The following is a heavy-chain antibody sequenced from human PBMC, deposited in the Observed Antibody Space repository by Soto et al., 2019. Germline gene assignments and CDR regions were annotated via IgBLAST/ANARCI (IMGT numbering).Heavy chain of an antibody. D-gene: IGHD1-26*01. CDR2: ITGPGGST. Sequence: GGSLRISWAASGFTFSNYAMSWVRQAPGKGLVWVASITGPGGSTYYADSVKGRFTISRDNSKNTLYLQMSSLRAEDTAIYYCANLRSLERGGWQSEVDYWGQGTLVTVSS. V-gene: IGHV3-23*01. CDR1: GFTFSNYA. CDR3: ANLRSLERGGWQSEVDY. J-gene: IGHJ4*02.